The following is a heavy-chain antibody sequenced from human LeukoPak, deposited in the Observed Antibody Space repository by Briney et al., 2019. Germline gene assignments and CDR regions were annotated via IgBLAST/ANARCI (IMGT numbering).Heavy chain of an antibody. J-gene: IGHJ6*03. CDR3: ARDGSRGGFWSGSSLHSMDV. CDR1: AYSISSNYY. D-gene: IGHD3-3*01. Sequence: PSETLSLTCTVSAYSISSNYYGGWGRQPRGKGLGWIGNGHDRGSTFYNPSLKSRVTISVDTSKNQFSLKVTYVTVADTAVYYCARDGSRGGFWSGSSLHSMDVWGKGTTVTVSS. V-gene: IGHV4-38-2*02. CDR2: GHDRGST.